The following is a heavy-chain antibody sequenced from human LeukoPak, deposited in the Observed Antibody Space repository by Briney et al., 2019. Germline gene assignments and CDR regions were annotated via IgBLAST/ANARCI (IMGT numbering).Heavy chain of an antibody. D-gene: IGHD3-10*01. Sequence: GASVKVSCKASGYTFISYAMHWVRQAPGQGLEWMGWINPNSGGTNYAQKFQGRVTMTRDTSISTAYMELSRLRSDDTAVYYCARNDYYYGSGSYYNVDYFDYWGQGTLVTVSS. J-gene: IGHJ4*02. V-gene: IGHV1-2*02. CDR1: GYTFISYA. CDR2: INPNSGGT. CDR3: ARNDYYYGSGSYYNVDYFDY.